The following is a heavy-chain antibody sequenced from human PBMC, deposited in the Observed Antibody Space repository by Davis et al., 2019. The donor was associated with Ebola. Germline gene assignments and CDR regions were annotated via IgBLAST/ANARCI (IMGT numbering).Heavy chain of an antibody. V-gene: IGHV4-59*01. CDR2: IYYSGST. CDR1: GGSISSYY. D-gene: IGHD3-22*01. Sequence: PSETLSLTCTVSGGSISSYYWSWIRQPPGKGLEWIGYIYYSGSTNYNPSLKSRVTISVDTSKNQFSLKLSSVTAADTAVYYCARVAGTMIVTADAFDIWGQGTMVTVSS. J-gene: IGHJ3*02. CDR3: ARVAGTMIVTADAFDI.